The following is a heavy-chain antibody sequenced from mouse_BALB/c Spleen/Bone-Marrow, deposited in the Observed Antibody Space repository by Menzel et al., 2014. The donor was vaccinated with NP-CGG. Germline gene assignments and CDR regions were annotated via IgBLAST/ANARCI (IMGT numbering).Heavy chain of an antibody. Sequence: VQLVESGSVLVRPGASVKLSCKASGYTFTSSWMHWAKQRPGQGLEWIGEIHPNSGNTNYNEKFKGKATLTVDTSSGTAYVDLSSLTSEDSAVYYCARSGFDYWGQGTTLTVSS. CDR3: ARSGFDY. CDR1: GYTFTSSW. CDR2: IHPNSGNT. J-gene: IGHJ2*01. V-gene: IGHV1S130*01. D-gene: IGHD4-1*01.